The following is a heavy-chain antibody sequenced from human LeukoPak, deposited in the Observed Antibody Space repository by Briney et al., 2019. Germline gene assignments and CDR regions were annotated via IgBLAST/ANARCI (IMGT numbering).Heavy chain of an antibody. CDR1: GFTFSSYA. J-gene: IGHJ4*02. D-gene: IGHD2-15*01. Sequence: PGGSLRLSCAASGFTFSSYAMHWVRQAPGKGLEWVAVISYDGSNKYYADSVKGRFTISRDNSKNTLYLQMNSLRAEDTAVYYCANLDVVVVAAEGLVDYWGQGTLVTVSS. CDR3: ANLDVVVVAAEGLVDY. CDR2: ISYDGSNK. V-gene: IGHV3-30-3*01.